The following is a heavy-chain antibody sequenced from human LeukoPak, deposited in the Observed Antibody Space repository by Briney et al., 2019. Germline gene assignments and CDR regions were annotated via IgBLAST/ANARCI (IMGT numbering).Heavy chain of an antibody. V-gene: IGHV1-24*01. CDR1: GYTLTELS. CDR3: ATASVDCSGGSCYSPYFDY. Sequence: GASVKVSCKVSGYTLTELSMHWVRQAPGKGLEWMGGFDPEDGETIYAQKFQGRVTMTEDTSTDTAYMELSSLRSEDTAVYYCATASVDCSGGSCYSPYFDYWGQGTLVTVSS. J-gene: IGHJ4*02. D-gene: IGHD2-15*01. CDR2: FDPEDGET.